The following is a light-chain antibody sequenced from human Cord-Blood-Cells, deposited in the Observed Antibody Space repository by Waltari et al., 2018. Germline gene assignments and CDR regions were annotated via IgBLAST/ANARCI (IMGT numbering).Light chain of an antibody. CDR3: CSYAGSYLWV. CDR1: SSDVGGYNY. J-gene: IGLJ3*02. CDR2: DVS. Sequence: QSALTQPRSVSGSPGQSVTISCTGTSSDVGGYNYFSWYQQHPGKAPKRMIYDVSKRPAGGPDRFSGSKSGNTASLTISGLQAEDEADYYCCSYAGSYLWVFGGGTKLTVL. V-gene: IGLV2-11*01.